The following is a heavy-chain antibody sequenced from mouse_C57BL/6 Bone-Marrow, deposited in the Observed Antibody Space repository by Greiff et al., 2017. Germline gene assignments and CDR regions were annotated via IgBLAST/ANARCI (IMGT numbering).Heavy chain of an antibody. CDR1: GYSITSGYY. V-gene: IGHV3-6*01. D-gene: IGHD2-1*01. CDR3: AGNYYFDY. CDR2: ISYDGSN. J-gene: IGHJ2*01. Sequence: EVKLMESGPGLVKPSQSLSLTCSVTGYSITSGYYWNWIRQFPGNKLEWMGYISYDGSNNYNPSLKNRISITRDTSKNQFFLKLNSVTTEDTATXYCAGNYYFDYWGQGTTLTVSS.